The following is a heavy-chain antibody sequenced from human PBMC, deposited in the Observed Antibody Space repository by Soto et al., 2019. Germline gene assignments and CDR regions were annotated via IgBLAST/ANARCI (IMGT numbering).Heavy chain of an antibody. CDR1: GFTFSSYE. CDR2: ISSSGSTI. D-gene: IGHD3-10*01. V-gene: IGHV3-48*03. CDR3: ARAHIPVTIWPPDYGMDV. Sequence: PGGSLRLSCAASGFTFSSYEMNWVRQAPGNGLEWVSYISSSGSTIYYADSVKGRFTISRDNAKNSLYLQMNSLRAEDTAVYYCARAHIPVTIWPPDYGMDVCGQGTTVTVYS. J-gene: IGHJ6*02.